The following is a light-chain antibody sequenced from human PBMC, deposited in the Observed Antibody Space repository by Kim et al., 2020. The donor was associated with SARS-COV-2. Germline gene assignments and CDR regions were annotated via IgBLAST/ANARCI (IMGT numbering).Light chain of an antibody. V-gene: IGLV3-19*01. J-gene: IGLJ3*02. CDR3: NSRDSSGNHVV. CDR1: TLRKYY. CDR2: GKD. Sequence: ALGRTVRIQCQGDTLRKYYTNWDQQKPGQAPVLVIYGKDNRPSGIPERFSGSSSGNTASLTITGAQAEDEADYYCNSRDSSGNHVVFGGGTKLTVL.